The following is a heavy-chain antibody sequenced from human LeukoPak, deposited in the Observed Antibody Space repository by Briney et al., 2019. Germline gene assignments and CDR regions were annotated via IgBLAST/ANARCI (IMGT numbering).Heavy chain of an antibody. Sequence: GASVKVSCKTSGYTFSDYTINWVRQAPGQGLEWMGWINTNTGNPTYARDFRGRFVLSGDTSVNTAYLEISGLKTEDTAVYYCARSSRGVIGLLDYWGQGALVAVSS. CDR3: ARSSRGVIGLLDY. CDR2: INTNTGNP. CDR1: GYTFSDYT. V-gene: IGHV7-4-1*01. J-gene: IGHJ4*02. D-gene: IGHD3-10*01.